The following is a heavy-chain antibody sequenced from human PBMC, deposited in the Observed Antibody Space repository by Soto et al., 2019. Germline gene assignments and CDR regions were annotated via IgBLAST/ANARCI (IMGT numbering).Heavy chain of an antibody. CDR2: INAGNGNT. V-gene: IGHV1-3*01. J-gene: IGHJ4*02. D-gene: IGHD6-19*01. CDR3: ARPGYSSGWYYFDY. CDR1: GYTFTSYS. Sequence: GGSMKVSCKASGYTFTSYSMHWVRQAPGQRLEWMGWINAGNGNTKYSQKFQGRVTITRDTSASTAYMELSSLRSEDTAVYYCARPGYSSGWYYFDYWGQGTLVTVSS.